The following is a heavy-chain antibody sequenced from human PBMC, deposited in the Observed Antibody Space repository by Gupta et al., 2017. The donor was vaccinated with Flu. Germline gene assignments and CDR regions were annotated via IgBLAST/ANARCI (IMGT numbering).Heavy chain of an antibody. CDR3: AKAFRYSISPDVFDI. CDR2: ISGNGAAT. Sequence: EVQLLESGGGLVQPGGSLRLSCAASGFTFSSYAMSGVRQAPGKGLEWVSSISGNGAATYYADSVKGRFTVSRDRSKNTLFVQMNNLRAEDTAIHYCAKAFRYSISPDVFDIWGQGSMVTVSS. D-gene: IGHD6-13*01. J-gene: IGHJ3*02. CDR1: GFTFSSYA. V-gene: IGHV3-23*01.